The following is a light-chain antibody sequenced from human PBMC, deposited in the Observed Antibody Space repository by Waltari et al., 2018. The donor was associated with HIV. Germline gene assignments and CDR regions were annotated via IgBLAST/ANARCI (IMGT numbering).Light chain of an antibody. CDR2: GNS. J-gene: IGLJ3*02. CDR3: QSYDSTGV. V-gene: IGLV1-40*01. Sequence: QSVLTQPPSVSGAPGQRVTISCPGSRSNIRAGYDVHWYQQLPGTAPKLLIYGNSNRPSGVPDRFSGSKSGTSASLAITGLQAEDEADYYCQSYDSTGVFGGGTKLTVL. CDR1: RSNIRAGYD.